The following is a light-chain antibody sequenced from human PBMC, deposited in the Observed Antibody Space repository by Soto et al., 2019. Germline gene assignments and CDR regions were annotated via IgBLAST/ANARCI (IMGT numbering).Light chain of an antibody. Sequence: EIVLTQSPGTLSLSPGERATLSCRASQSVTITLAWYRQKPGPALRLLISGASSRATRIRDRVSGSGSGTDLTLTISRLEPEDFALYYCHQNATSAITFGQGTRLEIK. CDR1: QSVTIT. J-gene: IGKJ5*01. V-gene: IGKV3-20*01. CDR2: GAS. CDR3: HQNATSAIT.